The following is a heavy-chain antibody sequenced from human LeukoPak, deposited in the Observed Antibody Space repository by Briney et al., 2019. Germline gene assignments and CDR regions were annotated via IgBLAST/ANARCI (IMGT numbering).Heavy chain of an antibody. CDR1: GGSISSYY. CDR3: ARVGGYSMMFQH. CDR2: IYYSGST. Sequence: TSETLSLTCTVSGGSISSYYWSWIRQPPGKGLEWIGYIYYSGSTNYNPSFKSRVTISVDTAKNQYSLKLSSVTAADTAVYYCARVGGYSMMFQHWGQGTLVTVSS. J-gene: IGHJ1*01. D-gene: IGHD6-13*01. V-gene: IGHV4-59*01.